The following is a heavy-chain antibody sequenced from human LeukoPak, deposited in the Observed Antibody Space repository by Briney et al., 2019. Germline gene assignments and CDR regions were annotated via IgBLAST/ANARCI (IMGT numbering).Heavy chain of an antibody. D-gene: IGHD5-24*01. Sequence: GGSLRLSCAAFGFTFSSYAMSWVRQAPGKGLEWVSAISGSGGSTYYADSVKGRFTISRGNSKNTLYLQMNSLRAEDTAVYYCANRDGYLPYNFDYWGQGTLVTVSS. V-gene: IGHV3-23*01. CDR1: GFTFSSYA. CDR2: ISGSGGST. CDR3: ANRDGYLPYNFDY. J-gene: IGHJ4*02.